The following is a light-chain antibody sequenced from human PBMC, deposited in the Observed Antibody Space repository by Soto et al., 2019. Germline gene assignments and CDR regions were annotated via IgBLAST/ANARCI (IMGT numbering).Light chain of an antibody. CDR1: QSISSW. CDR2: AAS. V-gene: IGKV1-12*01. Sequence: DSQVTQSPSTLSASVGCRFTITCRASQSISSWLAWYQQKQGKAPKLLIYAASSLQSGVPSRFSGSGYGTDFTLTISSLQTEDFATYYCQQANSFPLTFGGGTKVDI. J-gene: IGKJ4*01. CDR3: QQANSFPLT.